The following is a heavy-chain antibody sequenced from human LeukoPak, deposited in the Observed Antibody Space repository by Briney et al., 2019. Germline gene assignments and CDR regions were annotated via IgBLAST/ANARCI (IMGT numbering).Heavy chain of an antibody. CDR2: IYYSGST. Sequence: SETLSLTCTVSGGSISSGGYYWSWIRQHPGKGLEWIGYIYYSGSTYYNPSLRSRVTISVDTSKNQFSLKLSSVTAADTAVYYCARVRLQLLLDYWGQGTLVTVSS. CDR3: ARVRLQLLLDY. V-gene: IGHV4-31*03. J-gene: IGHJ4*02. CDR1: GGSISSGGYY. D-gene: IGHD3-22*01.